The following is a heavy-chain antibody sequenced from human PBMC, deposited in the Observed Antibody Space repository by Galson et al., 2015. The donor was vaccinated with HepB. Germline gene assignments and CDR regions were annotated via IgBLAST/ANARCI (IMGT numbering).Heavy chain of an antibody. V-gene: IGHV3-23*01. CDR1: GFTFSSYA. J-gene: IGHJ4*02. Sequence: SLRLSCAASGFTFSSYAMSWVRQAPGKGLQWVSGISGDTYGTYYADSVKGRFTISRDNSNNRLYLQMTSVRADDTATYYCTKGRGWYTGFDSWGQGALVTVSS. CDR2: ISGDTYGT. CDR3: TKGRGWYTGFDS. D-gene: IGHD6-19*01.